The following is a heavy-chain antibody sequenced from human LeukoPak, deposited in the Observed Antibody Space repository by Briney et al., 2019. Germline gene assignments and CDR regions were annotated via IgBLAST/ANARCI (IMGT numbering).Heavy chain of an antibody. D-gene: IGHD5-18*01. CDR3: ARNDKGNSYGYSIDY. CDR2: IWYDGSNK. CDR1: GFTFSSHG. J-gene: IGHJ4*02. Sequence: GRSLRLPCAASGFTFSSHGMHWVRQAPGKGLEWVAVIWYDGSNKYYADSVKGRFTISRDNSKNTLYLQMNSLRAEDTAVYYCARNDKGNSYGYSIDYWGQGTLVTVSS. V-gene: IGHV3-33*01.